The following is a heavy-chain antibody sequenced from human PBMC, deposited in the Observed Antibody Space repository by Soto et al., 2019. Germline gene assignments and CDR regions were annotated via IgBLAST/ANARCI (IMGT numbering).Heavy chain of an antibody. CDR2: LNPNSGGT. Sequence: QVQLDQSGAEVKKPGASVKVSCKSSGFTFTGHYIHWVRQAPGQGLERMGWLNPNSGGTSYAQKFQGRLTMTTDTAITADYMEPRRLSPAAPAFYHCAKSGICIRLSLGEFDWWGEGTLVT. CDR1: GFTFTGHY. CDR3: AKSGICIRLSLGEFDW. V-gene: IGHV1-2*02. J-gene: IGHJ4*02. D-gene: IGHD3-10*01.